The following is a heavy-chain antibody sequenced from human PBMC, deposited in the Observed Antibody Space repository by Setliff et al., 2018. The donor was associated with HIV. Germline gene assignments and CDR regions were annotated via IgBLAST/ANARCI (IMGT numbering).Heavy chain of an antibody. V-gene: IGHV4-59*01. CDR1: RGSINSYY. Sequence: PSETLSLTCTVSRGSINSYYWSWIRQPPGKGLEWIGYIYYSGTTNYNPSLKSRVTISVDTSENQVSLNLSSVTAADTAVYYCARTVTWGYCSGGGCYGFDYWGQGTLVTVSS. J-gene: IGHJ4*02. CDR3: ARTVTWGYCSGGGCYGFDY. D-gene: IGHD2-15*01. CDR2: IYYSGTT.